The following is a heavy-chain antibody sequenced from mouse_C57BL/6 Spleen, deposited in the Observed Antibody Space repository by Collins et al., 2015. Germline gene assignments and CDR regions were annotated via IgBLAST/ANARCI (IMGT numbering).Heavy chain of an antibody. CDR2: ISSGGSFI. D-gene: IGHD2-4*01. CDR3: ARQGDYLLDS. V-gene: IGHV5-6*01. Sequence: EVQLVESGGDSVKPGGSLKLSRAASGFTFNTYDMSWVRQTPDKRLEWVASISSGGSFIYYPDSVRGRFTISRDNAENTLYLQMSSLKSEDTAIYYCARQGDYLLDSWGQGTTLTVSS. CDR1: GFTFNTYD. J-gene: IGHJ2*01.